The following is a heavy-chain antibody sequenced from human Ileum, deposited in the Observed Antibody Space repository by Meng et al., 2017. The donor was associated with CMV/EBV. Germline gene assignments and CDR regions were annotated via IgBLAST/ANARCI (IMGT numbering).Heavy chain of an antibody. CDR3: ARASPQRRFLSY. CDR1: NSAFSDYY. J-gene: IGHJ4*02. D-gene: IGHD3-3*01. V-gene: IGHV4-34*01. CDR2: INNRGST. Sequence: VQRQQSGAGQLKPSETLSLVCAVHNSAFSDYYWTWIRQSPGKGLEWIGEINNRGSTNYNPSLKSRVTISIDTSRNQFSLKLTSMTAADTAVYYCARASPQRRFLSYWGQGTLVTVSS.